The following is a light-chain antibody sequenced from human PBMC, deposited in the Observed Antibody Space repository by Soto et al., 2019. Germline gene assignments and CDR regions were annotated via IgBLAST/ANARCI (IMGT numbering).Light chain of an antibody. CDR3: QQYHSWPPRT. CDR2: GAS. V-gene: IGKV3D-15*01. CDR1: QSVSSY. Sequence: EIVLTQSPGTLSLSPGERATLSCRASQSVSSYLAWYQQRPGQAPRLLIYGASSRATGIPDRFSGSGSGTDFTLTISSLQSEDFAVYYCQQYHSWPPRTFGQGTKVDIK. J-gene: IGKJ1*01.